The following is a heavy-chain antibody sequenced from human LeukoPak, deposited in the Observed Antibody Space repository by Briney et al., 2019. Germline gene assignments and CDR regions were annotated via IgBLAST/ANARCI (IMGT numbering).Heavy chain of an antibody. CDR2: IYSGDTT. CDR3: ARDQGVYGSGSYSNFDY. J-gene: IGHJ4*02. D-gene: IGHD3-10*01. Sequence: PGGSLRLSCAASGFTVSTNYMSWVRQAPGKGLEWVSVIYSGDTTFYADSVRGKFTISRNNSKNTLYLQMNSLRAEDTAVYYCARDQGVYGSGSYSNFDYWGQGTLVTVSS. CDR1: GFTVSTNY. V-gene: IGHV3-66*01.